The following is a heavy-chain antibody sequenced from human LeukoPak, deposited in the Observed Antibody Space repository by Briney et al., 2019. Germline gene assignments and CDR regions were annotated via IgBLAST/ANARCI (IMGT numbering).Heavy chain of an antibody. CDR1: GYSFTTHD. V-gene: IGHV1-8*01. CDR3: ARESAWTDNRLVS. D-gene: IGHD1-1*01. CDR2: MNPNSGKT. Sequence: ASVKVSCKASGYSFTTHDIIWVRQATGHGLEWMGWMNPNSGKTGYEQRFQGRVTVTRNISMSPVYMGLSGLRSDDPAVYYCARESAWTDNRLVSWGQGTLVTVSS. J-gene: IGHJ5*01.